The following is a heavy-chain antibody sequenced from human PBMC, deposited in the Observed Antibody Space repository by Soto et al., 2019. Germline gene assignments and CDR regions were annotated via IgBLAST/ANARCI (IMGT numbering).Heavy chain of an antibody. Sequence: SGPTLVNPTQTLTLTCTVSGFSLSTRVMGLGWIRQPPGEAPEWLALGEQYSPSLQSRLTFTKDTSKNQVVLTMTDMDPVDTATYYCTLRDDSSRGPIYWGQGILVTVSS. V-gene: IGHV2-5*01. J-gene: IGHJ4*02. D-gene: IGHD3-22*01. CDR2: GE. CDR1: GFSLSTRVMG. CDR3: TLRDDSSRGPIY.